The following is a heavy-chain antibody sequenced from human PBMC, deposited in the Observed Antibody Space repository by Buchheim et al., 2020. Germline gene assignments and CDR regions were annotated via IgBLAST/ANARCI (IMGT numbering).Heavy chain of an antibody. V-gene: IGHV4-59*01. CDR2: IYSSGST. J-gene: IGHJ4*02. D-gene: IGHD3-9*01. CDR1: GGSINNYY. CDR3: ARAPHYDILTAFDY. Sequence: QVQLQESGPGLVKPSETLSLSCTVSGGSINNYYWTWIRQSPGKGLEWVGYIYSSGSTTYNPSFESLVTLSLDSPKKRFSLLLDSVTAADTAVYYCARAPHYDILTAFDYWGQG.